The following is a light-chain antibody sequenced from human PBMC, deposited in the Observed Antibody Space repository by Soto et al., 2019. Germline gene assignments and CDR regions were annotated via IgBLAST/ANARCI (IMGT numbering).Light chain of an antibody. CDR1: QSLLHSNGYNY. Sequence: DIVLTQSPLSLPVTPGEPASISCNSSQSLLHSNGYNYLDWYLQKPGQSPQLLIYLCSHRASGVPDRFSCSGSGTDFTMKISRVEAEDVGIYYCMQGLQTPLLTFGPGTKVDIK. CDR2: LCS. CDR3: MQGLQTPLLT. V-gene: IGKV2-28*01. J-gene: IGKJ3*01.